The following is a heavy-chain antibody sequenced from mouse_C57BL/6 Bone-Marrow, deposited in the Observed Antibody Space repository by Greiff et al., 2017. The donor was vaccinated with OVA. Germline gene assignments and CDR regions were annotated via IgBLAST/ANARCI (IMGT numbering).Heavy chain of an antibody. V-gene: IGHV1-53*01. J-gene: IGHJ2*01. CDR3: EKARLWRFDN. Sequence: QVQLQQPGTELVKPGASVKLSCKASGYTFTSYWMHWVKQRPGQGLEWIGNINPGNGGTNYNEKFKSKATLTVDKSSSTAYMELSTLTSEDSAVYCCEKARLWRFDNWGQGTTLTVSS. CDR2: INPGNGGT. D-gene: IGHD3-1*01. CDR1: GYTFTSYW.